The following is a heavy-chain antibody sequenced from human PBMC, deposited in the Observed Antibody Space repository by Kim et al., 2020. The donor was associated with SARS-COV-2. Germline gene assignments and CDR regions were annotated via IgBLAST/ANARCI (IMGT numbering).Heavy chain of an antibody. CDR1: GFTFSSYT. J-gene: IGHJ3*02. D-gene: IGHD6-19*01. CDR3: ASSTIAVAGTGAFDI. V-gene: IGHV3-21*01. CDR2: ITGSSSYI. Sequence: GGSLRLSCAASGFTFSSYTMNWVRQAPGKGLEWVSSITGSSSYIYYADSMKGRFTISRDNAKNSLYLQMNSLRAEDTAVYYCASSTIAVAGTGAFDIWGQGTMVTVSS.